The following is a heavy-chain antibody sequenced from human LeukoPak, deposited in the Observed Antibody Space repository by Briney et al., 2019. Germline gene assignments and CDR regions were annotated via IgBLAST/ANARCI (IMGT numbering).Heavy chain of an antibody. V-gene: IGHV1-18*01. CDR1: GYTFTSSG. D-gene: IGHD6-6*01. CDR2: ISTYNGNT. J-gene: IGHJ4*02. Sequence: GASVKVSCKASGYTFTSSGIRWVRQAPGQGLEWMGWISTYNGNTKYAQKLQGRVTMTTDTSTSTAYMELRSLRSDDTAVYYCARDRTNIAARHLDYWGQGTLVTVSS. CDR3: ARDRTNIAARHLDY.